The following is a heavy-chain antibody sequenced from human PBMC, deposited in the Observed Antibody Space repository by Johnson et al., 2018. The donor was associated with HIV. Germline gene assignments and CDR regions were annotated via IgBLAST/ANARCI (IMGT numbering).Heavy chain of an antibody. CDR2: ISYDGSNK. D-gene: IGHD5-12*01. CDR1: GFTFSSYA. J-gene: IGHJ3*02. Sequence: VQLVESGGGVVQPGRSLRLSCAASGFTFSSYAMHWVRQAPGKGLEWVAVISYDGSNKYYADSVKGRFTISRDNSKNTLYLQMNSLRAEDTAVYYCARASNSGYDQAFDIWGQGTMVTVSS. V-gene: IGHV3-30*14. CDR3: ARASNSGYDQAFDI.